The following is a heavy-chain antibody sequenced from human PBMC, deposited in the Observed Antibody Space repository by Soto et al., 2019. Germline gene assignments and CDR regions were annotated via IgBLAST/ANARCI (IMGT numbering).Heavy chain of an antibody. CDR1: GGTFSSYA. CDR3: AREPPPSGYYDSSGYHYYFDY. Sequence: SVKVSCKASGGTFSSYAISWVRQAPGQGLEWMGGIIPIFGTANYAQKFQGRVTITADESTSTAYMELSSLRSEDTAVYYCAREPPPSGYYDSSGYHYYFDYWGQGTLVTVSS. V-gene: IGHV1-69*13. CDR2: IIPIFGTA. J-gene: IGHJ4*02. D-gene: IGHD3-22*01.